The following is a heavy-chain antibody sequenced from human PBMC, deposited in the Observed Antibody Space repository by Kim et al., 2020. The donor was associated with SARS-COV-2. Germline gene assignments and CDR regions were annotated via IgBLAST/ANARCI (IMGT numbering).Heavy chain of an antibody. V-gene: IGHV3-53*01. CDR3: AVAMAWVDY. J-gene: IGHJ4*01. Sequence: GGSLRLSCVASGFTVSSFYMSWVRQAPGKGLEWVSVMYTRDSKSYSDSAMSGLFTSSGNCNSTLFHLQNSLLSADEAAYYCAVAMAWVDY. CDR2: MYTRDSK. D-gene: IGHD2-21*01. CDR1: GFTVSSFY.